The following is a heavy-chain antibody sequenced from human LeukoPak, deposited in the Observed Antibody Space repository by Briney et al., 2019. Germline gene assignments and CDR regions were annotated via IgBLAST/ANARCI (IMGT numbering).Heavy chain of an antibody. V-gene: IGHV1-3*01. CDR2: INGGNGNT. Sequence: ASVKVSCKASGYTFPTFAIDWVRQAPGQRPEWMGWINGGNGNTKYSQKFQGRVTITRDTSAGTAYMELTSLRSEDMAVYYCARGRGTGGSNRDFYFYYYMDVWGNGTTVIVSS. J-gene: IGHJ6*03. D-gene: IGHD6-13*01. CDR1: GYTFPTFA. CDR3: ARGRGTGGSNRDFYFYYYMDV.